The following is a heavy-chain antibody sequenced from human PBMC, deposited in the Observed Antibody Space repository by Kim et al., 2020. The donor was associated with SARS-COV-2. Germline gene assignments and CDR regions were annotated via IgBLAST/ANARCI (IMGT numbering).Heavy chain of an antibody. CDR2: IYYSGST. J-gene: IGHJ4*02. CDR3: ARRSSSWYYFDY. V-gene: IGHV4-59*08. CDR1: GGSISSYY. D-gene: IGHD6-13*01. Sequence: SETLSLTCTVSGGSISSYYWSWIRQPPGKGLEWIGYIYYSGSTNYNPSLKSRVTISVDTSKNQFSLKLSSVTAADTAVYYCARRSSSWYYFDYWGQGTLVTVSS.